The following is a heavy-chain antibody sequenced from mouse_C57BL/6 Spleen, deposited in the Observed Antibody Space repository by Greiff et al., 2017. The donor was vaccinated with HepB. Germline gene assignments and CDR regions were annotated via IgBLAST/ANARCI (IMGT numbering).Heavy chain of an antibody. J-gene: IGHJ1*03. CDR3: ARGGLYDGYLWYFDV. Sequence: EVKLVESGPELVKPGASVKIPCKASGYTFTDYNMDWVKQSHGKSLEWIGDINPNNGGTIYNQKFKGKATLTVDKSSSTAYMELRSLTSEDTAVYYCARGGLYDGYLWYFDVWGTGTTVTVSS. V-gene: IGHV1-18*01. D-gene: IGHD2-3*01. CDR2: INPNNGGT. CDR1: GYTFTDYN.